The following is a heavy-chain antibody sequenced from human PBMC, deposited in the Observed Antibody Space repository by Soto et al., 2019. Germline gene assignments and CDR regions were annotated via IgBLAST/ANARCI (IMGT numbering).Heavy chain of an antibody. CDR2: ISSNGGTT. Sequence: GGALRLSCGASGFTFSTYAMQWVRQAPGKGLEFVSSISSNGGTTNYAYSVKGRFTISRDNSRDTLYLQMGSLRPEDMAVYYCARDGRAMNDYWGQGTLVTVSS. CDR3: ARDGRAMNDY. CDR1: GFTFSTYA. V-gene: IGHV3-64*01. J-gene: IGHJ4*02. D-gene: IGHD5-18*01.